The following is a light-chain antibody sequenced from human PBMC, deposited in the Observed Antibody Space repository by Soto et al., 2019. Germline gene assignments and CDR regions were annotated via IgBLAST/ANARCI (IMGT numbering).Light chain of an antibody. CDR2: TAS. CDR1: QSINSN. Sequence: DIQMTQSPSSLSASVGDRVTITCRAGQSINSNLNWYQKTLGKAPQLLIYTASTLQSGVPSRFSGSGSGTDFTLTISGLQPEDLATYYCQQSYSTPYTFGQGTRLDIK. V-gene: IGKV1-39*01. J-gene: IGKJ2*01. CDR3: QQSYSTPYT.